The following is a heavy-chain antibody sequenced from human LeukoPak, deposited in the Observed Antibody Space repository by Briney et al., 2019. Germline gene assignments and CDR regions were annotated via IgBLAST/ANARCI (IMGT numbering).Heavy chain of an antibody. Sequence: GASVKDSCKASGYTLIGYYMHWVRQAPGQGLEWMGWINPNSGGTNYAQKFQGRVTMTRDTSISTAYMELSRLRSDDTAVYYCASEPAAMAEVDYYYGMDVWGQGTTVTVSS. D-gene: IGHD2-2*01. CDR1: GYTLIGYY. CDR3: ASEPAAMAEVDYYYGMDV. V-gene: IGHV1-2*02. J-gene: IGHJ6*02. CDR2: INPNSGGT.